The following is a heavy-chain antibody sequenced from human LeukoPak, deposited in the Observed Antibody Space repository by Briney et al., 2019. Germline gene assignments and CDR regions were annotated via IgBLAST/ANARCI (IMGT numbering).Heavy chain of an antibody. J-gene: IGHJ3*02. D-gene: IGHD6-13*01. V-gene: IGHV3-30*19. Sequence: GGSLRLSCAASGFTFSWVGMHWVRQAPGKGLEWVAVISYDGSNKYYADSVKGRFTISRDNSKNTLYLQMNSLRAEDTAVYYCARGGSSWDFAFDIWGQGTMVTVSS. CDR2: ISYDGSNK. CDR1: GFTFSWVG. CDR3: ARGGSSWDFAFDI.